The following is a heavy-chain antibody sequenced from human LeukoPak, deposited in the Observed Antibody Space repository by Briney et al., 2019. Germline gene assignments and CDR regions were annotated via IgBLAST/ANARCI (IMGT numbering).Heavy chain of an antibody. D-gene: IGHD3-10*01. CDR3: ARGIGRFGDPKFPPYYFDY. Sequence: PSQTLSLTCTVSGGSISSGSYYWSWIRQPAGKGLEWIGRIYTSGSTNYNPSLKSRVTISVDTSKNQFSLKLSSVTAADTAVYYCARGIGRFGDPKFPPYYFDYWGQGTLVTVSS. J-gene: IGHJ4*02. CDR1: GGSISSGSYY. V-gene: IGHV4-61*02. CDR2: IYTSGST.